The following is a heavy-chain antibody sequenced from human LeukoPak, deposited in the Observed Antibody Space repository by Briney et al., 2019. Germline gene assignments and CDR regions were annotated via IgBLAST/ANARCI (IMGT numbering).Heavy chain of an antibody. J-gene: IGHJ4*02. CDR2: INPNSGGT. V-gene: IGHV1-2*02. CDR3: ASWYYYDSSDYYVADY. CDR1: GYIFTGYY. D-gene: IGHD3-22*01. Sequence: ASVKVSCKASGYIFTGYYMHWVRQAPGQGLEWMGWINPNSGGTNYVQEFQGRVTMTRDTSISTAYMELSRLRSEDTAVYYCASWYYYDSSDYYVADYWGQGTLVTVSS.